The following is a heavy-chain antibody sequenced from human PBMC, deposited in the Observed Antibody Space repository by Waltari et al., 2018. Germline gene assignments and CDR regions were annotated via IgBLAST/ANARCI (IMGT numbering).Heavy chain of an antibody. V-gene: IGHV4-30-4*08. CDR1: GGSIRSGDYY. J-gene: IGHJ6*03. CDR3: ARVVVSVSPQEYYYYYMDV. CDR2: IYYSGST. Sequence: QVQLQASGPGLVKPSQTLSLTCPVSGGSIRSGDYYWSWIRQPPGTGLEWIGYIYYSGSTYYNPSLKSRVTISVDTSKNQFSLKLSSVTAADTAVYYCARVVVSVSPQEYYYYYMDVWGKGTTVTISS. D-gene: IGHD2-8*02.